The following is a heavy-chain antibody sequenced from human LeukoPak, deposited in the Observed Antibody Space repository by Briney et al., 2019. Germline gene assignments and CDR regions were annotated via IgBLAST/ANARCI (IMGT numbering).Heavy chain of an antibody. D-gene: IGHD5-24*01. V-gene: IGHV3-33*01. CDR3: ARGDGYNFGLHDY. J-gene: IGHJ4*02. CDR2: IWYDGSNK. CDR1: GFTFSTYG. Sequence: GRPLRLSCAASGFTFSTYGMHWVRQAPGKGLEWVAVIWYDGSNKYYADSVKGRFTISRDNSKNTLYLQMNSLRAEDTAVYYCARGDGYNFGLHDYWGQGTLVTVSS.